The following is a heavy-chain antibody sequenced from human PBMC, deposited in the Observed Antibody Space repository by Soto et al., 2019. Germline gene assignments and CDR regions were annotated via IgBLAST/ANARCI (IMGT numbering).Heavy chain of an antibody. D-gene: IGHD2-8*01. CDR2: INPSGGST. Sequence: ASVKVSCKASGYTFTSYYMHWVRQAPGQGLEWMGIINPSGGSTSYAQKFQGRVTMTRDTSTSTVYMELSSLRSEDTAVYYCARDGFGYCTNGVCSNYYYYYMDVWGKGTTVTVSS. CDR1: GYTFTSYY. J-gene: IGHJ6*03. V-gene: IGHV1-46*01. CDR3: ARDGFGYCTNGVCSNYYYYYMDV.